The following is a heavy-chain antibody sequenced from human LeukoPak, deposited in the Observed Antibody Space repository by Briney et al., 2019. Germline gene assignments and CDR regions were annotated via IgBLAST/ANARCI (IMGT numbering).Heavy chain of an antibody. V-gene: IGHV4-34*01. D-gene: IGHD2-21*01. Sequence: KPSETLSLTCAVYGGSFSGYYWSWIRQPPGKGLEWIGEINHSGSTNYNPSLKSRVTISVDTSKNQFSLKLSSVTAADTAVYYCARDQDSLDYWGQGTLVTVSS. J-gene: IGHJ4*02. CDR1: GGSFSGYY. CDR3: ARDQDSLDY. CDR2: INHSGST.